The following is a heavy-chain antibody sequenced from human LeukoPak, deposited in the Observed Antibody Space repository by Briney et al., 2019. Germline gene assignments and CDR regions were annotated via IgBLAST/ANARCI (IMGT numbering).Heavy chain of an antibody. CDR2: ISSSSSTI. CDR1: GSTFSSYS. Sequence: GGSLRLSCAASGSTFSSYSMNWVRQAPGKGLEWVSYISSSSSTIYYADSVKGRFTISRDNAKNSLYLQMNSLRAEDTAVYYCARDSTGYYGSGSYFLSGWGQGTLVTVSS. D-gene: IGHD3-10*01. CDR3: ARDSTGYYGSGSYFLSG. J-gene: IGHJ4*02. V-gene: IGHV3-48*01.